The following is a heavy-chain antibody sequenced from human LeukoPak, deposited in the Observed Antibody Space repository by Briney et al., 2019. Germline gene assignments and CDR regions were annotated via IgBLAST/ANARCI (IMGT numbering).Heavy chain of an antibody. Sequence: PGGSLRLSCAASGFTFSNYWMSWVRQAPGRGLEWVANIKQDGSEKYYLDSVKGRFTISRDNAKNSLFLQMNSLRAEDTAVYYCARVLSGYDYYFDYWGQGTLVTVSS. D-gene: IGHD5-12*01. CDR1: GFTFSNYW. J-gene: IGHJ4*02. CDR3: ARVLSGYDYYFDY. CDR2: IKQDGSEK. V-gene: IGHV3-7*04.